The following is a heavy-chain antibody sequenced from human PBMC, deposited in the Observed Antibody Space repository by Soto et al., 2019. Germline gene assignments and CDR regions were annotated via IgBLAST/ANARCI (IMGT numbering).Heavy chain of an antibody. V-gene: IGHV4-39*01. Sequence: PSETLLLTCTLCGASMTSTTYSWAWIRQPPGKGLEWVGSIYYSWKTHYTPSLKSRVNISVDRSKNQFSRQMTSVNAADTAVYYCAKNLPRTGRFHYWRQGTVVTVSS. CDR1: GASMTSTTYS. CDR2: IYYSWKT. J-gene: IGHJ4*02. CDR3: AKNLPRTGRFHY.